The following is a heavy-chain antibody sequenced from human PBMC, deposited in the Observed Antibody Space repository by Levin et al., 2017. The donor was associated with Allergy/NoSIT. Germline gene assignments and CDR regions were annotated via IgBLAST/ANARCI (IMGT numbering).Heavy chain of an antibody. D-gene: IGHD1-14*01. CDR2: LNKPGDNI. CDR1: GFTFSDYR. V-gene: IGHV3-21*01. CDR3: ARETYAPGNREFDY. Sequence: PGGSLRLSCAASGFTFSDYRMHWVRQAPGKGLEWVSSLNKPGDNIYYADTVKGRFTISRDNAKNSVYLQMNSLRAEDTAVYYCARETYAPGNREFDYWGQGTLVTVSS. J-gene: IGHJ4*02.